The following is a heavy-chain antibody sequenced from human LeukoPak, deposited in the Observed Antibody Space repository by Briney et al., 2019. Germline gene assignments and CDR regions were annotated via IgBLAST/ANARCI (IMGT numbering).Heavy chain of an antibody. CDR3: ASSPHGSGSYYWSY. D-gene: IGHD3-10*01. CDR1: GGSIGSDNYY. Sequence: PSETLSLTCTVSGGSIGSDNYYWDWIRQPPGKGLEFIAGIFYTGTTYYKPSLKSRVTISVDTSKNQFSLKLSSVTAADTAVYYCASSPHGSGSYYWSYWGQGTLVTVSS. J-gene: IGHJ4*02. V-gene: IGHV4-39*07. CDR2: IFYTGTT.